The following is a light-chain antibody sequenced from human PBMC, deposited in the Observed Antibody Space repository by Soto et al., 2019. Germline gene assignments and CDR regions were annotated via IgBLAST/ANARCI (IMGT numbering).Light chain of an antibody. CDR1: QSVDIS. CDR2: GAS. Sequence: EIVLTQSPATLSLSPGERFILSVMSSQSVDISLAWYQQKPGQAPRLLIYGASTRATDMPGTFSGRGSGTEFTLTITSLRPEDFAVYYCQQYNNWPPLTFGGGTKVDIK. V-gene: IGKV3-15*01. J-gene: IGKJ4*01. CDR3: QQYNNWPPLT.